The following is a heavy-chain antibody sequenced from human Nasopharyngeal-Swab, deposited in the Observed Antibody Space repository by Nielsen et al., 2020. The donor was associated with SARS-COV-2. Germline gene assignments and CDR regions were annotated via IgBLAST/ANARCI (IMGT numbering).Heavy chain of an antibody. J-gene: IGHJ6*03. Sequence: WIRQPQGKGLEWVAVISYDGSNKYYADSVKGRFTISRDNSKNTLYLQMNSLRAEDTAVYYCARCGYSYGSHYYYYYMDVWGKGTTVTVSS. D-gene: IGHD5-18*01. V-gene: IGHV3-30-3*01. CDR3: ARCGYSYGSHYYYYYMDV. CDR2: ISYDGSNK.